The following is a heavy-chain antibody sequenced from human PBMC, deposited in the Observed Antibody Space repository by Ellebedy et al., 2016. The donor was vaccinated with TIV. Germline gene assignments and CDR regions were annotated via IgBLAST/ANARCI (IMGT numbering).Heavy chain of an antibody. CDR1: VYTFTAYY. V-gene: IGHV1-2*02. CDR3: ARKRVSGYLFDP. Sequence: AASVKVSCKASVYTFTAYYIHWVRQAPGQGLEWMGWINPNSGGTNCAQTFQGSVTMTRDTSISPAYMELSRLRSDDTAVYYCARKRVSGYLFDPWGQGTLVTVSS. D-gene: IGHD3-22*01. J-gene: IGHJ5*02. CDR2: INPNSGGT.